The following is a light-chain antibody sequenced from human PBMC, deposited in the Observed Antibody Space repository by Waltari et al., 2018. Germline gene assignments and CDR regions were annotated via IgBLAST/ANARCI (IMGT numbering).Light chain of an antibody. J-gene: IGKJ4*01. CDR2: AAS. CDR1: QSISSY. Sequence: DIQMTPSPSSLSASLGDRVTITCRASQSISSYLNWYQHKPGKAPKLLIYAASSLQSGVPSRFSGSGSGTDFTLTISSLQPEDFATYYCQQSYSTPLTFGGGTKVEIK. CDR3: QQSYSTPLT. V-gene: IGKV1-39*01.